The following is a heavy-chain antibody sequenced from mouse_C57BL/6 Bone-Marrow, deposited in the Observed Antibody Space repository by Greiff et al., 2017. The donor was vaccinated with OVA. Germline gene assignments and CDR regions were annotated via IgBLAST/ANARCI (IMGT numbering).Heavy chain of an antibody. D-gene: IGHD2-5*01. CDR3: AREGIYYSNYRFAY. Sequence: QVQLQQSGAELARPGASVKLSCKASGYTFTSYGISWVKQRTGQGLEWIGEIYPRSGNTYYNEKFKGKATLTADKSSSTAYMELRSLTSEDSAVYFCAREGIYYSNYRFAYWGQGTLVTVSA. CDR2: IYPRSGNT. CDR1: GYTFTSYG. V-gene: IGHV1-81*01. J-gene: IGHJ3*01.